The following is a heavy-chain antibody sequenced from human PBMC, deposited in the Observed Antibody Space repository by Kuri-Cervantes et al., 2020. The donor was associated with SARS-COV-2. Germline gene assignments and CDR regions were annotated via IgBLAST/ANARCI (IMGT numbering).Heavy chain of an antibody. V-gene: IGHV3-48*01. Sequence: GGSLRLSCAASGFTFSSYSMNWVRQAPGKGLEWVSYISSSSTIYHADSVKGRFTISRDNAKNSLYLQMNSLRAEDTAVYYCARVGYSSGWYWHYFDYWGQGTLVTVSS. CDR2: ISSSSTI. D-gene: IGHD6-19*01. CDR1: GFTFSSYS. J-gene: IGHJ4*02. CDR3: ARVGYSSGWYWHYFDY.